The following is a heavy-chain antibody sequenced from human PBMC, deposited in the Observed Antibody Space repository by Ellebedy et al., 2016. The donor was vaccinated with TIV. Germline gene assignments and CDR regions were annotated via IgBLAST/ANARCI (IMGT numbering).Heavy chain of an antibody. CDR3: ASSVPAAPWYFDL. J-gene: IGHJ2*01. CDR1: GFAVSSNY. Sequence: GESLKISCAASGFAVSSNYMSWVRQAPGKGLEWVSVIHPDGSTYYADSVKGRFTISRDNSKNTLYLQMNSLRAEDTAVYYCASSVPAAPWYFDLWGRGTLVTVSS. D-gene: IGHD2-2*01. CDR2: IHPDGST. V-gene: IGHV3-53*01.